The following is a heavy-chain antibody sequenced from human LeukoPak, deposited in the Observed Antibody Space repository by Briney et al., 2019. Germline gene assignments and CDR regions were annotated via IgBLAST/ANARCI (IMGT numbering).Heavy chain of an antibody. CDR1: GGSISSYY. CDR3: ARLHIAAAGYYYYGMDV. J-gene: IGHJ6*02. D-gene: IGHD6-13*01. CDR2: IYYSGSS. V-gene: IGHV4-59*08. Sequence: SETLSLTCTVSGGSISSYYWSWIRQPPGKGLEWIGYIYYSGSSNYNPSLKSRVTISVDTSKNQFSLKLSSVTAADTAVYYCARLHIAAAGYYYYGMDVWGQGTTVTVSS.